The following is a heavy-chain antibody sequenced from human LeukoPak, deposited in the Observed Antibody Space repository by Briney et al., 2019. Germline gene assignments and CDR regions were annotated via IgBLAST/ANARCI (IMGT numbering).Heavy chain of an antibody. D-gene: IGHD3-3*01. J-gene: IGHJ4*02. CDR3: ARSRITIFGVVKDYFDY. CDR2: INRSGRT. V-gene: IGHV4-34*01. CDR1: GGSFSGYY. Sequence: SETLSLTCAVYGGSFSGYYWSWIRPPPGKALEWFGEINRSGRTNYNPSLKSRVTISVDTSKNQFSLKLSSVTAADTAVYYCARSRITIFGVVKDYFDYWGQGTLVTVSS.